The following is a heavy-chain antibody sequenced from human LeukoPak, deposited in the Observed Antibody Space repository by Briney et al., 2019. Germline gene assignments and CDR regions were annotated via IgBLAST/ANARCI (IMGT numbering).Heavy chain of an antibody. Sequence: ASVKVSCKASGYTCTGYYIHWVRQAPGQGLEWMGWINPNSGDTKYAQKFQGRVTMTRDTSISTAYMELSRLRSDDTAVYYCPRPKYSSSWDAFDIWGPGTMVSVSS. CDR2: INPNSGDT. V-gene: IGHV1-2*02. J-gene: IGHJ3*02. D-gene: IGHD6-13*01. CDR3: PRPKYSSSWDAFDI. CDR1: GYTCTGYY.